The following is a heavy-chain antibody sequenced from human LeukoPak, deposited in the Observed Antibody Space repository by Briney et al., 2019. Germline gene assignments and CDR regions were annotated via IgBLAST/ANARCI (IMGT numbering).Heavy chain of an antibody. CDR2: INAGNGNT. J-gene: IGHJ4*02. CDR3: ARPDYGDTPPRY. CDR1: GYTFTTYA. D-gene: IGHD4-17*01. V-gene: IGHV1-3*01. Sequence: GASVKVSCKASGYTFTTYAMHWVRQAPGQRLEWMGWINAGNGNTKYSQKFQGRVTITSDTSASTAYMELSSLRSEDTAVYYYARPDYGDTPPRYWGQGTLVTVSS.